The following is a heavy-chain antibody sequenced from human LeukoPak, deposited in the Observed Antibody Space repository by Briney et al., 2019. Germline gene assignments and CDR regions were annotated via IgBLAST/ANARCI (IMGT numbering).Heavy chain of an antibody. Sequence: PGGSLRLSCAASGFTFSSYAMSWVRQAPGRGLEWVSAISGSGGSTYYADSVKGRFTISRDNSKNTLYLQMNSLRAEDTAVYYCAKTRGYSTLPDAFDIWGQGTMVTVSS. CDR1: GFTFSSYA. V-gene: IGHV3-23*01. D-gene: IGHD3-22*01. J-gene: IGHJ3*02. CDR3: AKTRGYSTLPDAFDI. CDR2: ISGSGGST.